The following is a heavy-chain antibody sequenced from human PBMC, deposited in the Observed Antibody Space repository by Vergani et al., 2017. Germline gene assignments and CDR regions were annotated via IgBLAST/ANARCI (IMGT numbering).Heavy chain of an antibody. Sequence: QVQLQESGPGLVKPSQTLSLTCTVSGGSISSGGYYWSWIRQHPGKGLEWIGYIYYSGSTYYNPSLKSRVTISVDTSKNQFSLKLSSVTAADTAVYYCARSHSDIEVVPPAMRHDAFDIWGQGTVVTVSS. CDR1: GGSISSGGYY. CDR2: IYYSGST. J-gene: IGHJ3*02. V-gene: IGHV4-31*03. CDR3: ARSHSDIEVVPPAMRHDAFDI. D-gene: IGHD2-2*01.